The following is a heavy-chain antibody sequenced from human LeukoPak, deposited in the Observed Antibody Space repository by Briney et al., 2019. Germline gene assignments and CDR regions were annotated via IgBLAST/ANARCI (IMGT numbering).Heavy chain of an antibody. D-gene: IGHD6-19*01. CDR2: IYYSGST. CDR3: ARGPFGIAVAGTNY. J-gene: IGHJ4*02. Sequence: SETLSLTCTVSGGSISSSSYYWGWIRQPPGKGLEWIGSIYYSGSTYYNPTLKSRVTISVDTSKNQFSLKLSSVTAADTAVYYCARGPFGIAVAGTNYWGQGTLVTVSS. V-gene: IGHV4-39*07. CDR1: GGSISSSSYY.